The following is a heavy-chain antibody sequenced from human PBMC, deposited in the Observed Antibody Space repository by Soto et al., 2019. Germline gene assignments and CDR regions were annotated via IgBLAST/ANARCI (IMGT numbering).Heavy chain of an antibody. CDR1: GGSISSSSYY. D-gene: IGHD4-17*01. CDR2: IYYSGST. CDR3: ARDPIYGDGRHYDY. Sequence: PSETLSLTCTVSGGSISSSSYYWGWIRQPPGKGLEWIGSIYYSGSTYYNPSLKSRVTISVDTSKNQFSLKLSSVTAADTAVYYCARDPIYGDGRHYDYWGQGTLVTVSS. V-gene: IGHV4-39*01. J-gene: IGHJ4*02.